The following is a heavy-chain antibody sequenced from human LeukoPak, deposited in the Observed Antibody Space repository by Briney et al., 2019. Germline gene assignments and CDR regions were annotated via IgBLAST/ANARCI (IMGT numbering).Heavy chain of an antibody. CDR3: ARARFGVVKLYYYYYYMDV. V-gene: IGHV4-34*01. J-gene: IGHJ6*03. Sequence: SETLSLTCAVYGGSFSGYYWSWIRQPPGKGLEWIGEINHSGSTNYNPSLKSRVTISVDTSKNQFSLKLSSVTAADTAVYYCARARFGVVKLYYYYYYMDVWGKGTTVTVSS. CDR2: INHSGST. CDR1: GGSFSGYY. D-gene: IGHD3-3*01.